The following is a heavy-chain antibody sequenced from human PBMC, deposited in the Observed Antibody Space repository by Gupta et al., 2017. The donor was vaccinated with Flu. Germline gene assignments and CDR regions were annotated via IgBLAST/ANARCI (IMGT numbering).Heavy chain of an antibody. Sequence: QVQLQESGPGLVKPSETLSLTCSVSSGSTSTYNWSWIRQSPGKGLEWIGSIYYSGDTNYNPSLKTRVTISLDTSKNMLSLRLNSVTAADTAMYYCARVGYPSSSGWYPGVFGFWGQGALVTVSS. J-gene: IGHJ4*01. CDR3: ARVGYPSSSGWYPGVFGF. V-gene: IGHV4-59*01. CDR2: IYYSGDT. CDR1: SGSTSTYN. D-gene: IGHD6-19*01.